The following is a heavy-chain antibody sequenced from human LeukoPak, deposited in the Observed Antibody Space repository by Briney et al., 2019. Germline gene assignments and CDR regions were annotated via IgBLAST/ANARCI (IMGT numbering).Heavy chain of an antibody. CDR1: GGSFSGYY. Sequence: SETLSLTCAVYGGSFSGYYWSWIRQPPGNGLEWIGEINHSGSTNYNPSLKSRVTISVDTSKNQFSLKLSSVTAADTAVYYCARGLGIAAAGTHDYWGQGTLVTVSS. D-gene: IGHD6-13*01. V-gene: IGHV4-34*01. J-gene: IGHJ4*02. CDR3: ARGLGIAAAGTHDY. CDR2: INHSGST.